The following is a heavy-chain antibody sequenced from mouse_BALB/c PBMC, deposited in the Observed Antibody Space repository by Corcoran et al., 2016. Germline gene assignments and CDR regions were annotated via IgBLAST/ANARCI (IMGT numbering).Heavy chain of an antibody. CDR3: ARFYDAMDY. CDR1: GYSITSGYY. D-gene: IGHD2-3*01. V-gene: IGHV3-6*02. J-gene: IGHJ4*01. Sequence: DVQLQESGPGLVKPSQSLSLTCSVTGYSITSGYYWNWIRQFPGNKLEWMGYISYDGSNNYNPSLKNRISITRDTSKNQFFLKLNSVTTEDTATYYCARFYDAMDYWGQGTSVTVSS. CDR2: ISYDGSN.